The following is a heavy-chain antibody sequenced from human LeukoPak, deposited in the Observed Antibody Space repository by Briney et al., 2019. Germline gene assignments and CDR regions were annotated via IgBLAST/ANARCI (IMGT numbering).Heavy chain of an antibody. J-gene: IGHJ6*02. CDR3: ARGYCSGGSCRTNKYYYYYGMDV. D-gene: IGHD2-15*01. V-gene: IGHV1-2*02. Sequence: ASVKVSCKASGYTFTGYYMHWVRQAPGQGLESMGWINPNSGGTNYAQKFQGRVTMTRDTSISTAYMELSRLRSDDTAVYYCARGYCSGGSCRTNKYYYYYGMDVWGQGTTVTVSS. CDR2: INPNSGGT. CDR1: GYTFTGYY.